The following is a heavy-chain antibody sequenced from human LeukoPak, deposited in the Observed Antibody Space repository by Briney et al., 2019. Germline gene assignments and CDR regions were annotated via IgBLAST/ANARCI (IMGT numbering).Heavy chain of an antibody. CDR3: ARDQGDRGVLYYYYYYMDV. D-gene: IGHD3-10*01. J-gene: IGHJ6*03. V-gene: IGHV1-2*02. CDR2: INPNSGDT. CDR1: GGTFSSYA. Sequence: ASVKVSCKASGGTFSSYAISWVRQAPGQGLEWMGWINPNSGDTNYAQNFQGRVTMTRDTSITTVYMELSRLTSDDTAVFYCARDQGDRGVLYYYYYYMDVWGKGTTVTVSS.